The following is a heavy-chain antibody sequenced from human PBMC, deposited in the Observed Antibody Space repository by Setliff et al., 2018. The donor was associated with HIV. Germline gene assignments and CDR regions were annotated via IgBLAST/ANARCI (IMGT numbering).Heavy chain of an antibody. D-gene: IGHD3-22*01. CDR1: GYIFTSHK. Sequence: ASVKVSCKASGYIFTSHKIHWVRQAPGQGLEWMGIITPSDSYTVYAQKFQGRVTMTRDTSTSTVYMELSSLRSEDTAVYYCATHSSYSSSSYYFDYWGQGTLVTVSS. V-gene: IGHV1-46*01. J-gene: IGHJ4*02. CDR2: ITPSDSYT. CDR3: ATHSSYSSSSYYFDY.